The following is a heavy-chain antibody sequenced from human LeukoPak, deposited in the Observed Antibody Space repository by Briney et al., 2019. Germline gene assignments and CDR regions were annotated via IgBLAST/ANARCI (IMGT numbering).Heavy chain of an antibody. V-gene: IGHV1-46*01. CDR2: INPSGGST. CDR3: AREEGDFWSGYYGPFDY. CDR1: GYTFTSYY. D-gene: IGHD3-3*01. J-gene: IGHJ4*02. Sequence: AASVTVSCTASGYTFTSYYMHWVRQAPGQGLEWMGIINPSGGSTSYAQKFQGRVTMTRDTSTSTVYMELSSLRSEDTAVYYCAREEGDFWSGYYGPFDYWGQGTLVTVSS.